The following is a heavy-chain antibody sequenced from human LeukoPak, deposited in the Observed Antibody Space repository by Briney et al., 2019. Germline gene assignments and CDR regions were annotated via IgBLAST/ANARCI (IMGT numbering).Heavy chain of an antibody. CDR2: IYYGGST. CDR3: ARNIVVVVAALYYFDY. CDR1: GGSISSSSYY. D-gene: IGHD2-15*01. J-gene: IGHJ4*02. V-gene: IGHV4-39*01. Sequence: SETLSLTCTVSGGSISSSSYYWGWIRQPPGKGLEWIGSIYYGGSTYYNPSLKSRVTISVDTSKNQFSLKLSPVTAADTAVYYCARNIVVVVAALYYFDYWGQGTLVTVSS.